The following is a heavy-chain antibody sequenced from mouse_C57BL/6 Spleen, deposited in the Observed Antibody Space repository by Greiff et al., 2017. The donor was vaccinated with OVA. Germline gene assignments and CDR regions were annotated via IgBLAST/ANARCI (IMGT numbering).Heavy chain of an antibody. D-gene: IGHD1-1*01. CDR2: IHPNSGST. Sequence: VQLQQPGAELVKPGASVKLSCKASGYTFTSYWMHWVKQRPGQGLEWIGMIHPNSGSTNYNEKFKSKATLTVDKSSSTAYMQLSSLTSEDSAVYYCASYGSSWYFDVWGTGTTVTVSS. V-gene: IGHV1-64*01. J-gene: IGHJ1*03. CDR1: GYTFTSYW. CDR3: ASYGSSWYFDV.